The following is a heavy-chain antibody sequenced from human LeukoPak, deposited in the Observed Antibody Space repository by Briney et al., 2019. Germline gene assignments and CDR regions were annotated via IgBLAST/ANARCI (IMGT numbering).Heavy chain of an antibody. D-gene: IGHD1-26*01. Sequence: GASVKVSCKASGYTFTSYYMHWVRQAPGQGLEWMGIINPSGGSTSYGQKFQGRVTMTRGTSTSTVYMALSRLRSEDTAVYYCARPSLGSYLFDYWGQGTLVTVSS. J-gene: IGHJ4*02. V-gene: IGHV1-46*01. CDR2: INPSGGST. CDR3: ARPSLGSYLFDY. CDR1: GYTFTSYY.